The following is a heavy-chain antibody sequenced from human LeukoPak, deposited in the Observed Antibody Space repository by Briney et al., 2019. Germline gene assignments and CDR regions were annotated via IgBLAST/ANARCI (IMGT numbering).Heavy chain of an antibody. D-gene: IGHD6-19*01. J-gene: IGHJ4*02. CDR1: GDSVSSNSAA. CDR2: TYYRSKWYD. V-gene: IGHV6-1*01. Sequence: SQTLSLTCAISGDSVSSNSAAWNWIRQSPSRGLEWLGRTYYRSKWYDDYAVSVKSRITINPDTSLNQFSLHLNSVTPEDTGVYYCVRYSSAPRVFDYWGQGTLVTVSS. CDR3: VRYSSAPRVFDY.